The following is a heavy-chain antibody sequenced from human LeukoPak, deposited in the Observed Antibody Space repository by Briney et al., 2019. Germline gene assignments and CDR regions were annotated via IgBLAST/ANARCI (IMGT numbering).Heavy chain of an antibody. CDR1: GFTFSSYA. V-gene: IGHV3-30-3*01. CDR2: ISYDGSNK. D-gene: IGHD2-2*01. J-gene: IGHJ4*02. Sequence: GGSLRLSCAASGFTFSSYAMHWVRQAPGKGLEWVAVISYDGSNKYYADSVKGRFTISRDNSKNTLYLQMNSLRSEDTAVYYCARDRTDVRLYYFDYWGQGTLVTVSS. CDR3: ARDRTDVRLYYFDY.